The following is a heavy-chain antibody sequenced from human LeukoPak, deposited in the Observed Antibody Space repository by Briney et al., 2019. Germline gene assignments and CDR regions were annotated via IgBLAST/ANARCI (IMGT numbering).Heavy chain of an antibody. D-gene: IGHD3-22*01. J-gene: IGHJ3*02. CDR3: AREVPHYYDSSGPFDI. CDR1: GFTFTTYS. V-gene: IGHV3-48*04. CDR2: ISSSSSSI. Sequence: GGSLRLSCAASGFTFTTYSMNWVRQAPGEGLEWVSYISSSSSSIYYADSVKGRFTISRDNAKNSLYLQMNSLRAEDTAVYYCAREVPHYYDSSGPFDIWGQGTMVTVSS.